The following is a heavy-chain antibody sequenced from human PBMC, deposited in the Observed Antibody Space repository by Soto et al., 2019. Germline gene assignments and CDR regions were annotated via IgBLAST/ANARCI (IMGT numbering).Heavy chain of an antibody. CDR1: GGTFSSYA. J-gene: IGHJ5*02. V-gene: IGHV1-69*06. CDR3: ARAALAYCGGDCYSPFDP. CDR2: IIPIFGTA. Sequence: QVQLVQSGAEVKKPGSSVKVSCKASGGTFSSYAISWVRQAPGQGLEWMGGIIPIFGTANYVQMFQGRVTSTADKSTSTAYMELSSLRSEDTAVYYCARAALAYCGGDCYSPFDPGGQGTLVTVSS. D-gene: IGHD2-21*02.